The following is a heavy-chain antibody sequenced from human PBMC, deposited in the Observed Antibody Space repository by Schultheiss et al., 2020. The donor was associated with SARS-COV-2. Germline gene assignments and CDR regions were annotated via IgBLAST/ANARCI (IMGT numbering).Heavy chain of an antibody. D-gene: IGHD3-3*01. V-gene: IGHV3-48*03. Sequence: GGSLRLSCAASGFTFSSYEMNWVRQAPGKGLEWVSYISSSGSTIYYADSVKGRFTISRDNAKNSLYLQMNSLRAEDTAVYYCARGGITIFGVPSEDAFDIWGQGTMVTVSS. CDR1: GFTFSSYE. CDR3: ARGGITIFGVPSEDAFDI. CDR2: ISSSGSTI. J-gene: IGHJ3*02.